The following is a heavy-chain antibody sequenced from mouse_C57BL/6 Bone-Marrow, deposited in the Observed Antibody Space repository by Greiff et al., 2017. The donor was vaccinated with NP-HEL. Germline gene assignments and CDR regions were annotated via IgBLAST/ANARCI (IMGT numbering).Heavy chain of an antibody. D-gene: IGHD2-1*01. CDR1: GFTFSSYT. J-gene: IGHJ2*01. Sequence: DVMLVESGGGLVKPGGSLKLSCAASGFTFSSYTMSWVRQTPEKRLEWVATISGGGGNTYYPDSVKGRFTISRDNAKNTLYLQMSSLRSEDTALYYCARIYYGNLPYYFDYWGQGTTHTVSS. CDR2: ISGGGGNT. CDR3: ARIYYGNLPYYFDY. V-gene: IGHV5-9*01.